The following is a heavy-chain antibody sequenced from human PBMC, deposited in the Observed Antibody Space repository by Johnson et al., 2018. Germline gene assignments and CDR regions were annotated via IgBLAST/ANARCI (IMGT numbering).Heavy chain of an antibody. J-gene: IGHJ6*02. V-gene: IGHV3-73*01. D-gene: IGHD2-2*01. CDR2: IRTRANNYAT. Sequence: EVQLVETGGGLVQXGGSLKLSCVASGFIFTGSAMEWVRQAVGKGLEWVVRIRTRANNYATAYAASVKDRFSISRDDSKNTAYLQMNSLKTEDTAVYHCNRLLFFPPVPAVNGGPNYRLDVWRQGTTVTVSS. CDR3: NRLLFFPPVPAVNGGPNYRLDV. CDR1: GFIFTGSA.